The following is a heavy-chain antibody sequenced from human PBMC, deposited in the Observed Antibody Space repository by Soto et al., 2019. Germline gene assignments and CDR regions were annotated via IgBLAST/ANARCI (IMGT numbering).Heavy chain of an antibody. Sequence: QVQLVQSGAEVKKPGSSVKVSCKASGGTFSSYAISWVRQAPGQGLEWMGGIIPIFGTANYAQKFQGRVTIAAEESTSTAYRELSRLRAEDTAVYYCARAEGMGYCSRTSCHMLDVWGQGTTVTVSS. D-gene: IGHD2-2*02. CDR2: IIPIFGTA. J-gene: IGHJ6*02. V-gene: IGHV1-69*01. CDR3: ARAEGMGYCSRTSCHMLDV. CDR1: GGTFSSYA.